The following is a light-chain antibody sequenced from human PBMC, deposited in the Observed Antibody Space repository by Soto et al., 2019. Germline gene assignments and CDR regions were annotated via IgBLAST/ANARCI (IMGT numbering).Light chain of an antibody. J-gene: IGKJ1*01. CDR2: GAS. Sequence: EIVMTQSPATLSVSRGERATLSCRASQSVSSNLAWYQQKPGQPPRLLIYGASTRATGIPARFIGSGSGTEFTLTISSLQSEDFAVYYCQHYNNWPPWTLGQGTKV. CDR3: QHYNNWPPWT. V-gene: IGKV3-15*01. CDR1: QSVSSN.